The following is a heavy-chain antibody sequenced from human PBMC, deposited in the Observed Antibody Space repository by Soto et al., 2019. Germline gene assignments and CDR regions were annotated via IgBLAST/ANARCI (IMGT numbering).Heavy chain of an antibody. Sequence: PGGSLRLSCAASGLSLSDAWVNWVRQAPGKGLQWVGRIKRKIDGGTTDFAAPVKGRFTISRGDSENTAYLHMNTLKVEDTALYYCSISGRNIGIEYWGQGALVTVST. V-gene: IGHV3-15*07. CDR3: SISGRNIGIEY. CDR1: GLSLSDAW. CDR2: IKRKIDGGTT. D-gene: IGHD6-25*01. J-gene: IGHJ4*02.